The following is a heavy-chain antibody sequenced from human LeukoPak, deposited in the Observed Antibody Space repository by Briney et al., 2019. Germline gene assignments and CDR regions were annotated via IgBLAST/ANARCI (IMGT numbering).Heavy chain of an antibody. D-gene: IGHD1-26*01. CDR2: ISAYNGNT. CDR1: GYTFTSYG. V-gene: IGHV1-18*01. J-gene: IGHJ5*02. CDR3: ARASGSYALGWFDP. Sequence: ASVTVSCTASGYTFTSYGISWVRQAPGQGLEWMGWISAYNGNTNYAQKLQGRVTMTTDTSTSTAYMELRSLRSDDTAVYYCARASGSYALGWFDPWGQGTLVTVSS.